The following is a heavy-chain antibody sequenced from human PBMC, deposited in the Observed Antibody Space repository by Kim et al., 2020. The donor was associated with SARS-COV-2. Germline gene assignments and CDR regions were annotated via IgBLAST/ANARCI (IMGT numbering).Heavy chain of an antibody. CDR3: ARENPFYDFWSGYYYPPNYYYYYMDV. J-gene: IGHJ6*03. Sequence: SETLSLTCAVYGGSFSGYYWSWIRQPPGKGLEWIWEINHSGSTNYNPSLKSLVTISVDTSKNQFSLKLGSVTAADTAVYYCARENPFYDFWSGYYYPPNYYYYYMDVWGNGTTVTVTS. V-gene: IGHV4-34*01. D-gene: IGHD3-3*01. CDR1: GGSFSGYY. CDR2: INHSGST.